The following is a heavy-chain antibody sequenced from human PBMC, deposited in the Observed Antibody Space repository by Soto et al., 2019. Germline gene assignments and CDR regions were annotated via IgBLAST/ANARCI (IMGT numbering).Heavy chain of an antibody. CDR1: GGSISSGNYY. D-gene: IGHD1-7*01. V-gene: IGHV4-30-4*01. Sequence: QVQLQESGPGLVKPSQTLSLTCTVSGGSISSGNYYWSWIRQPPGKGLEWIGFMSYSGSTSYNASLKSRVTISVDTPKSQFSLNLSFVTAADTAVYDCDTMGTPETGLYYFDNWGQGTLVTVSS. CDR2: MSYSGST. CDR3: DTMGTPETGLYYFDN. J-gene: IGHJ4*02.